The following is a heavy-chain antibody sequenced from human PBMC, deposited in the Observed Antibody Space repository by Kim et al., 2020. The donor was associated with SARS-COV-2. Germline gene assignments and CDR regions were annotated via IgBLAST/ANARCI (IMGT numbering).Heavy chain of an antibody. D-gene: IGHD2-2*01. CDR1: GYTFTSYA. V-gene: IGHV1-3*01. CDR2: INAGNGNT. Sequence: ASVKVSCKASGYTFTSYAMHWVRQAPGQRLEWMGWINAGNGNTKYSQKFQGRVTITRDTSASTAYMELSSLRSEDTAVYYCARGVYCSSTSCYRYAFDIWGQGTMVTVSS. CDR3: ARGVYCSSTSCYRYAFDI. J-gene: IGHJ3*02.